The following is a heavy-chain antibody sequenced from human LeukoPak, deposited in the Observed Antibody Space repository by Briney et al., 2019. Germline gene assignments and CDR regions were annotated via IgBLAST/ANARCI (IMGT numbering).Heavy chain of an antibody. J-gene: IGHJ6*03. CDR2: ISSSGSTI. CDR1: GFTFSSYS. D-gene: IGHD3-16*01. CDR3: ARLGYDYVWGFNYYMDV. V-gene: IGHV3-48*04. Sequence: GGSLRLSCAASGFTFSSYSMNWVRQAPGKGLEWVSYISSSGSTIYYADSVKGRFTISRDNAKNSLYLQMNSLRAEDTAVYYCARLGYDYVWGFNYYMDVWGKGTTVTISS.